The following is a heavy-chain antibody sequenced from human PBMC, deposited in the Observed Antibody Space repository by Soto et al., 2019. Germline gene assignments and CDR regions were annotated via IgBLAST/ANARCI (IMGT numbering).Heavy chain of an antibody. D-gene: IGHD4-17*01. CDR1: GYTFTSYA. Sequence: ASVKVSCKASGYTFTSYAMHWVRQAPGQRLEWMGWINAGNGNTKYSQKFQGRVTITRDTSASTAYMELSSLRSEDTAVYYCASWSNGDYGNYYYYMDVWGKGTTVTVSS. J-gene: IGHJ6*03. CDR2: INAGNGNT. CDR3: ASWSNGDYGNYYYYMDV. V-gene: IGHV1-3*01.